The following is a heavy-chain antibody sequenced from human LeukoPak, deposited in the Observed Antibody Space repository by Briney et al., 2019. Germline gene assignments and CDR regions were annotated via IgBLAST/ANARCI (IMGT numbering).Heavy chain of an antibody. J-gene: IGHJ6*02. Sequence: SETLSLTCTVSGGSISSSPYYWAWIRQPPGKGLEWIGEINHSGSTNYNPSLKSRVTISIDTSNNQFSLKLSSVTAADTALYYCAREGSFGSGTFIYYYYGMDVWGQGTTVTVSS. CDR3: AREGSFGSGTFIYYYYGMDV. CDR2: INHSGST. D-gene: IGHD3-10*01. V-gene: IGHV4-39*07. CDR1: GGSISSSPYY.